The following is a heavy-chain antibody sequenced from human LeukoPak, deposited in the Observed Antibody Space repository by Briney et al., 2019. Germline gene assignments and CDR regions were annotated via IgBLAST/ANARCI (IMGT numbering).Heavy chain of an antibody. CDR2: ISGSGGST. Sequence: GGSLRLSCAASGFTFSSYAMSWVRQAPGKGLEWASAISGSGGSTYYADSVKGRFTISRDNSKNTLYLQMNSLRAEDTAVYYCAKVHSSGWYVFDYWGQGTLVTVSS. V-gene: IGHV3-23*01. CDR1: GFTFSSYA. CDR3: AKVHSSGWYVFDY. J-gene: IGHJ4*02. D-gene: IGHD6-19*01.